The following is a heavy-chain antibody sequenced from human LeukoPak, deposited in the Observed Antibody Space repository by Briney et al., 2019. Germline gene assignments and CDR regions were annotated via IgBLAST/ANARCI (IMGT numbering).Heavy chain of an antibody. CDR3: ASLGGGYYYGSGSPYYMDV. D-gene: IGHD3-10*01. Sequence: SETLSLTCSVSGVSIGDYYWSWIRQPPGKGLEWIGYIYTSGSTNYNPSLKSRIAISVDTSTNQFSLKLRSMTAADTAVYYCASLGGGYYYGSGSPYYMDVWGKGTTVTVSS. V-gene: IGHV4-4*09. CDR1: GVSIGDYY. J-gene: IGHJ6*03. CDR2: IYTSGST.